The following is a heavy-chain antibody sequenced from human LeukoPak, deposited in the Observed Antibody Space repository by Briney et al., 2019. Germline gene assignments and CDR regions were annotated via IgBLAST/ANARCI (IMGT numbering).Heavy chain of an antibody. CDR3: ARGPKQLWSKGYYYYGMDF. Sequence: SETLSLTCGVHGGSFSAYYWSWTRQPPGKGLEWLGDICHSGSTNYNTPLKSRVTISVDPSKNQFSLKLSSVTAADTAVYYCARGPKQLWSKGYYYYGMDFWGKGTTATVSS. CDR1: GGSFSAYY. V-gene: IGHV4-34*01. J-gene: IGHJ6*04. CDR2: ICHSGST. D-gene: IGHD2-21*01.